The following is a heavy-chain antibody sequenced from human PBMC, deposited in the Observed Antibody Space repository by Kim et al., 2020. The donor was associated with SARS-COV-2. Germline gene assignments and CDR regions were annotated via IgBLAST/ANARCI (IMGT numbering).Heavy chain of an antibody. Sequence: TPSLKSPVTISLDTSTNQFSLKLSSLTAADTAVYYCARHRWDSSGSFFAYWGQGTLVTVSS. J-gene: IGHJ4*02. D-gene: IGHD3-10*01. V-gene: IGHV4-61*07. CDR3: ARHRWDSSGSFFAY.